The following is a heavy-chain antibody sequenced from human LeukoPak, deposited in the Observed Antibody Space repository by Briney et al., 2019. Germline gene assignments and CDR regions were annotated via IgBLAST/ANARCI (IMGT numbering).Heavy chain of an antibody. CDR1: GGTFTSYA. Sequence: ASVKVSCKASGGTFTSYAISWVRQAPGQGLEWMGGIIPIFGTANYAQKFQGRVTITADESTSTAYMELSSLRSEDTAVYYCARAYGSGSYYYWFGPWGQGTLVTVSS. V-gene: IGHV1-69*13. J-gene: IGHJ5*02. CDR3: ARAYGSGSYYYWFGP. D-gene: IGHD3-10*01. CDR2: IIPIFGTA.